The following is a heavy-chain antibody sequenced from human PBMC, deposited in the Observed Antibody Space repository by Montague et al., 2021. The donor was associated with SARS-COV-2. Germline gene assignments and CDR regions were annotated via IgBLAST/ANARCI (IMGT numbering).Heavy chain of an antibody. CDR1: GFTFSSYA. CDR3: AKEGDYDILTGYYTNRRYFDY. CDR2: ISGSGGST. V-gene: IGHV3-23*01. D-gene: IGHD3-9*01. J-gene: IGHJ4*02. Sequence: SLRLSCAASGFTFSSYAMSWVRQAPGKGLEWVSAISGSGGSTYYADSVKGRFTISRDNSKNTLYLQMNSLRAEDTAVYYCAKEGDYDILTGYYTNRRYFDYWGQGTLVTVSS.